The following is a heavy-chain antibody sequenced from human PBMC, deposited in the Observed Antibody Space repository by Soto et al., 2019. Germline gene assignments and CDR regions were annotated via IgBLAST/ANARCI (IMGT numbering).Heavy chain of an antibody. CDR1: GGSMSSSSYY. V-gene: IGHV4-39*01. CDR2: VYYSGTT. J-gene: IGHJ4*02. D-gene: IGHD1-26*01. CDR3: ARQWHSGNYPDYFDY. Sequence: QLQLQESGPGLVEPSETLSLTCTVSGGSMSSSSYYWGWIRQPPGKGLEWIGSVYYSGTTYYNPSLKRRFTTSVDTSKSQFSLKLSSVTAADTAVYYCARQWHSGNYPDYFDYWGQGTLVTVSS.